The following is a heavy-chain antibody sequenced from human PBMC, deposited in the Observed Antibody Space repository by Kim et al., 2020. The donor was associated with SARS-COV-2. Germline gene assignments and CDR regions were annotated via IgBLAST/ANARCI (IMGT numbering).Heavy chain of an antibody. CDR3: ARAPYYYASSGGFFDY. CDR1: GGSFSGYY. D-gene: IGHD3-22*01. Sequence: SETLSLTCAVYGGSFSGYYWSWIRQPPGKGLEWIGEINHSGSTNYNPSLKSRVTISVDTSKNQFSLKLSSVTAADTAVYYCARAPYYYASSGGFFDYWGQGTLLTVSS. J-gene: IGHJ4*02. V-gene: IGHV4-34*01. CDR2: INHSGST.